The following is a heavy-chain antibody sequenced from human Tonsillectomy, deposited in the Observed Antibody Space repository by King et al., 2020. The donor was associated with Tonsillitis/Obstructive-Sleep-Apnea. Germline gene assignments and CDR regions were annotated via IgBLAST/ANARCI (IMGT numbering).Heavy chain of an antibody. CDR1: GFTFSNAW. J-gene: IGHJ6*03. CDR3: TTVRIWGATEVGRYYYYMDV. CDR2: IKSKPDGGTT. V-gene: IGHV3-15*01. Sequence: VQLVESGGGLVKPGESLRLSCAASGFTFSNAWMSWVRQAPGKGLEWVGRIKSKPDGGTTDYAAPGKGRCTISRDDSKNTLYLQMNSLKTEDTGVYYCTTVRIWGATEVGRYYYYMDVWGKGTTVTVSS. D-gene: IGHD1-26*01.